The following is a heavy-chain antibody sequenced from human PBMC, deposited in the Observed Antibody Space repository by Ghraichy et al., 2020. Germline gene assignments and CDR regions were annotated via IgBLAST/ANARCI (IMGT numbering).Heavy chain of an antibody. CDR1: GFTFSSYA. V-gene: IGHV3-23*01. Sequence: GGSLRLSCAASGFTFSSYAMTWVRQAPGKGLEWVSGISGSGGSTHYADSVKGRFTISRDNSKNTLYLQMISLRAEDTAVYYCAKGYHSSAYYYLLYQFDYWGQGTLVTVSS. CDR2: ISGSGGST. D-gene: IGHD3-22*01. CDR3: AKGYHSSAYYYLLYQFDY. J-gene: IGHJ4*02.